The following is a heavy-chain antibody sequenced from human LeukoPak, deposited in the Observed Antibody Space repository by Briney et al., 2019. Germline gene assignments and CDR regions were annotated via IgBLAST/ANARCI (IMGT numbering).Heavy chain of an antibody. CDR3: ARVSYDYVWGTQHPPDY. CDR1: GFTFSNAW. CDR2: ISSSGSTI. J-gene: IGHJ4*02. Sequence: GGSLRLSCAASGFTFSNAWLSWVRQAPGKGLEWVSYISSSGSTIYYADSVKGRFTISRDNAKNSLYLQMNSLRAEDTAVYYCARVSYDYVWGTQHPPDYWGQGTLVTVSS. D-gene: IGHD3-16*01. V-gene: IGHV3-11*01.